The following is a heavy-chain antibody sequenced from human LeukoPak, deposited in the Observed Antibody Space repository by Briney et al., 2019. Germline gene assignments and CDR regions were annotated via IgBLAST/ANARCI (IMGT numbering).Heavy chain of an antibody. CDR3: ANPLVVVTALGDAFDI. J-gene: IGHJ3*02. V-gene: IGHV3-23*01. CDR1: GFTFSSYA. D-gene: IGHD2-21*02. CDR2: ISGSGGST. Sequence: GGSLRLSCTASGFTFSSYAMSWVRQAPGKGLEWVSAISGSGGSTYYADSVKGWFTISRDNSKNTLYLQMNSLRAEDTAVYYCANPLVVVTALGDAFDIWGQGTMVTVSS.